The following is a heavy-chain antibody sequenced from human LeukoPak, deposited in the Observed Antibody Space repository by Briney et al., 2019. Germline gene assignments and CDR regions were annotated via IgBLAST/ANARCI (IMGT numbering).Heavy chain of an antibody. V-gene: IGHV5-51*01. CDR1: GYSFTSSW. D-gene: IGHD2-15*01. Sequence: GESLKISCEGSGYSFTSSWIGWVRQMPGKGLEWMGIIYPGDSDTRYSLSFQGQVTISADKSITTAYLQWSSLKASDTAIYYCARGLYCSGGSCRFDYWGQGTLVTVSS. CDR3: ARGLYCSGGSCRFDY. J-gene: IGHJ4*02. CDR2: IYPGDSDT.